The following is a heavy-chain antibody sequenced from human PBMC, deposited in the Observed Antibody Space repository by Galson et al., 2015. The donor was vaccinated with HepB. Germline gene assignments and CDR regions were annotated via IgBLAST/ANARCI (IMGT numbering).Heavy chain of an antibody. CDR3: ARDMGYWGGDCYSEWAYNWFDP. V-gene: IGHV3-48*01. D-gene: IGHD2-21*01. J-gene: IGHJ5*02. CDR2: ISSSSSTI. CDR1: GFTFSSYS. Sequence: SLRLSCAASGFTFSSYSMNWVRQAPGKGLEWVSYISSSSSTIYYADSVKGRFTISRDNAKNSLYLQMNSLRAEDTAVYYCARDMGYWGGDCYSEWAYNWFDPWGQGTLVTVSS.